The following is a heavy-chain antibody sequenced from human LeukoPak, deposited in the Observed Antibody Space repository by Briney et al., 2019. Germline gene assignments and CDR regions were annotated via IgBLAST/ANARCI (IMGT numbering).Heavy chain of an antibody. Sequence: PGGVLRLSCAASGFTFDDYAMHWVRQAPGEGLEWVSGISWNSGSIGYADSVKGRFTISRDNAKNSLYLQMNSLRAEDTALYYCAKDYGGTGDYYFDYWGQGTLVTVSS. V-gene: IGHV3-9*01. D-gene: IGHD1-1*01. CDR3: AKDYGGTGDYYFDY. CDR1: GFTFDDYA. CDR2: ISWNSGSI. J-gene: IGHJ4*02.